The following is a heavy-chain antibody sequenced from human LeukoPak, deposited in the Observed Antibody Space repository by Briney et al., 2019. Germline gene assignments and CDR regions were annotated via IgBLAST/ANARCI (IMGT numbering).Heavy chain of an antibody. CDR2: IYYSGST. D-gene: IGHD3-10*01. CDR1: GGSISSSSYY. V-gene: IGHV4-39*07. CDR3: ARSDYGSGSYYNGMDV. Sequence: PSETLSLTCTVSGGSISSSSYYWGWIRQPPGKGLEWIGSIYYSGSTYYNPSLKSRVTISVDTSKNQFSLKLSSVTAADTAVYYCARSDYGSGSYYNGMDVWGQGTTVTVSS. J-gene: IGHJ6*02.